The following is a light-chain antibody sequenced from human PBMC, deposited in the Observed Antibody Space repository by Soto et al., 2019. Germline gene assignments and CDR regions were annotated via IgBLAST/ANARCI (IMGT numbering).Light chain of an antibody. CDR2: GAS. J-gene: IGKJ2*01. V-gene: IGKV3-15*01. CDR3: QQYINWPPYT. CDR1: QSVTSN. Sequence: IVLTQSPASLSVSPGERATLSCRASQSVTSNLAWYQQKPGQAPRLLIYGASTSATGVPVRFSGSGSGTEYTLTISSLQSEDSAVYYCQQYINWPPYTFGQGTKVEIK.